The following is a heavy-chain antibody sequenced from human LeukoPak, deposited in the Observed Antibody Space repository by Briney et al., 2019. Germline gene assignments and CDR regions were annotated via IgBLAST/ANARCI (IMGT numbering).Heavy chain of an antibody. D-gene: IGHD5-18*01. J-gene: IGHJ6*03. CDR3: ARGYSYGYFYYYYMDV. CDR1: GGSISSSSYY. V-gene: IGHV4-39*01. CDR2: IYYSGST. Sequence: PSETLSLTCTVSGGSISSSSYYWGWIRQPPGKGLEWIGGIYYSGSTYYNPSLKSRVTISVDTSKNQFSLKLSSVAAADTAVYYCARGYSYGYFYYYYMDVWGKGTTVTISS.